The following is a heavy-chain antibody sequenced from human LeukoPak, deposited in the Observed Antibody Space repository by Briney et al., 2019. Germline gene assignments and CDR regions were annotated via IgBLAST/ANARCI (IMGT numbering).Heavy chain of an antibody. CDR3: AKSWELRPLYYYYGMDV. CDR1: GFTFDDYA. Sequence: GGSLRLSCAASGFTFDDYAMHWVRQAPGKGLEWVSLISVDGGSTYYADSVKGRFTISRDNSKNSLYLQMNSLRTEDTALYYCAKSWELRPLYYYYGMDVWGQGTTVTVSS. V-gene: IGHV3-43*02. J-gene: IGHJ6*02. CDR2: ISVDGGST. D-gene: IGHD1-26*01.